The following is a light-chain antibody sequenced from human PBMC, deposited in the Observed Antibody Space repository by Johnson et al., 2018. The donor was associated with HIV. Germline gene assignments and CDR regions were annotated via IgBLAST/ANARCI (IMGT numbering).Light chain of an antibody. Sequence: QSVLTQPPSVSAAPGQKVTISCSGSSSNIGNNYVSWYQQLPGTAPKLLIYESNKRPSGIPDRFSGSKSGTSATLGITGLQTGDEADYYCGTWDSSLSAHYVFVSGTKVTVL. CDR2: ESN. J-gene: IGLJ1*01. CDR3: GTWDSSLSAHYV. V-gene: IGLV1-51*02. CDR1: SSNIGNNY.